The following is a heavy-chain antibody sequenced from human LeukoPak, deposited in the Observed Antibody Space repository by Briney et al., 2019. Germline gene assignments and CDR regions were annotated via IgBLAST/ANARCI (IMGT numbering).Heavy chain of an antibody. Sequence: PSETLSLTCTVSGGSISSGGYYWSWIRQHPGKGLEWIGYIYYSGSTYYNPSLKSRVTISVDTSKNQFSLKLSSVTAADTAVYYCARSLNDSSGYYFLFDYWGQGTLVTVSS. D-gene: IGHD3-22*01. V-gene: IGHV4-31*03. CDR3: ARSLNDSSGYYFLFDY. CDR2: IYYSGST. J-gene: IGHJ4*02. CDR1: GGSISSGGYY.